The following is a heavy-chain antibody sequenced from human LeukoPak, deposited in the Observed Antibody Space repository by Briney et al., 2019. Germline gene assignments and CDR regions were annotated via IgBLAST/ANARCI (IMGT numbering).Heavy chain of an antibody. J-gene: IGHJ4*02. V-gene: IGHV3-23*01. CDR3: ASASSHRIAAGGDY. CDR1: GFTFSSYA. D-gene: IGHD6-13*01. CDR2: ISGSGGST. Sequence: PGGSLRLSCAASGFTFSSYAMSWVRQAPGKGLEWVSAISGSGGSTYYADSMKGRFTISRDNSKNTLYLQMNSLRAEDTAVYYCASASSHRIAAGGDYWGQGTLVTVSS.